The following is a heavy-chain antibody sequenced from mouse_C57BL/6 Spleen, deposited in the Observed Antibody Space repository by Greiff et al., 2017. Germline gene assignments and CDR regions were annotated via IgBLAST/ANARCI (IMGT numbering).Heavy chain of an antibody. Sequence: QVQLQQPGAELVRPGSSVKLSCKASGYTFTSYWMHWVKQRPIQGLEWIGNIDPSDSETHYNQKFKDKATLTVDKSSSTAYMQLSSLTSEDSAVYYCARGGTTVVAKFAYWGQGTLVTVSA. J-gene: IGHJ3*01. CDR1: GYTFTSYW. CDR2: IDPSDSET. V-gene: IGHV1-52*01. CDR3: ARGGTTVVAKFAY. D-gene: IGHD1-1*01.